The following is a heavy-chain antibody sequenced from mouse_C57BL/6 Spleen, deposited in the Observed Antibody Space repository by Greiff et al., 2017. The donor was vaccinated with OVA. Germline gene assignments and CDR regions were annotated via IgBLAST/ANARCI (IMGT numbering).Heavy chain of an antibody. CDR1: GYTFTSYW. Sequence: QVQLQQPGAELVMPGASVKLSCKASGYTFTSYWLHWVKQRPGPGLEWIGEIDPSDSYTKYNQTFKGKSTLTVEKSSSTAYMQLSSLTSEDSAVYDCARGGSYAMDYWGQGTSVTVSS. CDR2: IDPSDSYT. V-gene: IGHV1-69*01. CDR3: ARGGSYAMDY. J-gene: IGHJ4*01.